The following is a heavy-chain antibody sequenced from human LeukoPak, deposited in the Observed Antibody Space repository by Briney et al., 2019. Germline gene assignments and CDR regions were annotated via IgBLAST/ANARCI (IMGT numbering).Heavy chain of an antibody. CDR2: IKQDGSEK. Sequence: AGGSLRLSCAASGFTFSSYAMTWVRQAPGKGLEWVANIKQDGSEKSYVDSVKGRFTISRDNAKNSLFLQMNSLRAEDTAIYYCARPTRGLTTDYWGQGTLVTVSS. J-gene: IGHJ4*02. CDR1: GFTFSSYA. D-gene: IGHD4/OR15-4a*01. V-gene: IGHV3-7*03. CDR3: ARPTRGLTTDY.